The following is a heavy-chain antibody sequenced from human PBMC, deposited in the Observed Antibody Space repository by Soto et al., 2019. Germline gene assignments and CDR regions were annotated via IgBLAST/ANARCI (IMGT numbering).Heavy chain of an antibody. D-gene: IGHD6-6*01. CDR3: AGLYSSSPFFNY. CDR1: GGSISSYY. CDR2: IYYSGST. Sequence: LSLTCTVSGGSISSYYWSWIRQPPGKGLEWIGYIYYSGSTNYNPSLKSRVTISVDTSKNQFSLKLSSVTAADTAVYYCAGLYSSSPFFNYWGQGTLVTVSS. V-gene: IGHV4-59*01. J-gene: IGHJ4*02.